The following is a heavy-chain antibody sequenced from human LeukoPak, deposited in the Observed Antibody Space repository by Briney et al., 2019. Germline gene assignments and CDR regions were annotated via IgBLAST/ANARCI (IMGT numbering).Heavy chain of an antibody. J-gene: IGHJ4*02. V-gene: IGHV4-30-2*01. D-gene: IGHD6-19*01. CDR1: GGSISSGGYY. Sequence: SETLSLTCTVSGGSISSGGYYWSWIRQPPGKGLEWIGYIYHSGSTYYNPSLKSRVTISVDRSKNQFSLKLSSVTAADTAVYYCARGVAVAGTNFDYWGQGTLVTVSS. CDR2: IYHSGST. CDR3: ARGVAVAGTNFDY.